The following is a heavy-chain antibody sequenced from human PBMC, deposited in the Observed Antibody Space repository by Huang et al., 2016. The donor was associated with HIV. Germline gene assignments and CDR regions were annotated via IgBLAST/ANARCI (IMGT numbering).Heavy chain of an antibody. V-gene: IGHV4-30-4*08. Sequence: QVQLQESGPGLVKPSQTLSLTCTVSGGSISSDDYFWNWVRQSPGTGLEWIGYILYSGITYYNPALKSRVAISVDSSKNQFSLRLSSVTAADTAVYYCARSFGELLVSFYFDSWGQGILVTVSS. CDR3: ARSFGELLVSFYFDS. D-gene: IGHD3-10*01. CDR2: ILYSGIT. CDR1: GGSISSDDYF. J-gene: IGHJ4*02.